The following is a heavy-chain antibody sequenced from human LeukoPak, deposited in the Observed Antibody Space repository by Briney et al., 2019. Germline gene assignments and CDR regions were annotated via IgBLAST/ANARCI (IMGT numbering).Heavy chain of an antibody. CDR2: INPNSSGT. CDR3: ARERVITMIVVVIHKSDAFDI. V-gene: IGHV1-2*02. D-gene: IGHD3-22*01. J-gene: IGHJ3*02. Sequence: ASVTVSCKASGYTFTGYYMHWVRQAPGQGLEWMGWINPNSSGTNYAQKFQGRVTMTRDTSISTAYMELSRLRSDDTAVYYCARERVITMIVVVIHKSDAFDIWGQGTMVTVSS. CDR1: GYTFTGYY.